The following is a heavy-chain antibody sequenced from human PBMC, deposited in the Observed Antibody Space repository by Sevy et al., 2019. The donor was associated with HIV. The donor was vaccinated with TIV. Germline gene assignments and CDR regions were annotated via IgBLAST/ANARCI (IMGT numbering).Heavy chain of an antibody. Sequence: ASVKVSCKASGYTFTRYGINWVRQAPGQGPEWMGWINTNPGNPTYDQGFTGRFVFSLDTAASTASLVIRSLKTDDTAIYYCARGIGQQLAVSFDYWGQGTLVTVSS. J-gene: IGHJ4*02. CDR2: INTNPGNP. CDR1: GYTFTRYG. V-gene: IGHV7-4-1*02. CDR3: ARGIGQQLAVSFDY. D-gene: IGHD6-13*01.